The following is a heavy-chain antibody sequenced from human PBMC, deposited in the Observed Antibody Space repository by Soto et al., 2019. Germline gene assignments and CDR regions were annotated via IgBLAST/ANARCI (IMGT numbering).Heavy chain of an antibody. J-gene: IGHJ6*02. CDR3: ARWGQKEYGDYVEGGGMDV. V-gene: IGHV3-13*05. CDR1: GFTFSSYD. CDR2: IGTAGDP. Sequence: ESGGGLVQPGGSLRLSCAASGFTFSSYDMHWVRQATGKGLEWVSAIGTAGDPYYPGSVKGRFTISRENAKNSLYLQMNSLRAGDTAVYYCARWGQKEYGDYVEGGGMDVWGQGTTVTVSS. D-gene: IGHD4-17*01.